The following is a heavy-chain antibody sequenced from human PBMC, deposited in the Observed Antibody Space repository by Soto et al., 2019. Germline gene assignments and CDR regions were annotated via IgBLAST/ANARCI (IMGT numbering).Heavy chain of an antibody. D-gene: IGHD4-4*01. J-gene: IGHJ4*02. CDR2: IRGSGSDT. V-gene: IGHV3-23*01. CDR1: GFTFSSYG. Sequence: EVQLLESGGDLAQPGGSLTLSCAASGFTFSSYGMTWVRQAPGKGLEWVSGIRGSGSDTFYADAVKGRFAISRDKSKNTLKVQMNSMRGEDTDVYYCEKAGDALTTELRIRNLDYWGQGTMVTVSS. CDR3: EKAGDALTTELRIRNLDY.